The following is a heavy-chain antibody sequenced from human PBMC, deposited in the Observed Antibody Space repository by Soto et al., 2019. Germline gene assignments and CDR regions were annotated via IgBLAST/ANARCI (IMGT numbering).Heavy chain of an antibody. Sequence: QVQLVQSGAEVKKPGASVKVSCKASGYTFTSYDINWVRQATGQGLEWMGWMNHNSGNTGYAQKFQGRVTMTRNTSISTAYMELSSLRSEDTAVYYCARAHSYDYYYYGMDVWGQGTTVTVSS. CDR3: ARAHSYDYYYYGMDV. J-gene: IGHJ6*02. D-gene: IGHD5-18*01. V-gene: IGHV1-8*01. CDR1: GYTFTSYD. CDR2: MNHNSGNT.